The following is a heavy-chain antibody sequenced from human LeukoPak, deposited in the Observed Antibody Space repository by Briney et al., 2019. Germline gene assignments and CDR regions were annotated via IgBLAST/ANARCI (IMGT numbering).Heavy chain of an antibody. D-gene: IGHD2-21*01. Sequence: PSETLSLTCTVSGGSISSGNYYWSWIRQPAGKGLEWIGRIYTSGSTNYNPSLKSRVTISVDTSKNQFSLKLSSVTAADTAVYYCARDRISLDYYYYMDVWGKGTTVTVSS. CDR3: ARDRISLDYYYYMDV. J-gene: IGHJ6*03. CDR1: GGSISSGNYY. V-gene: IGHV4-61*02. CDR2: IYTSGST.